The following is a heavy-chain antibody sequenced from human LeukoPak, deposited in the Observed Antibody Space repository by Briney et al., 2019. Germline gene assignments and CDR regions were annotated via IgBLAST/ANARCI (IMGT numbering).Heavy chain of an antibody. V-gene: IGHV3-15*01. J-gene: IGHJ4*02. Sequence: GGSLRLSCAASGFTFSNAWMSWVRQAPGKGLEWVGRIKSKTDGATTDYAAPVKGRFTISRDDSKNTLYMQMNSLKTEDTAVYSCTTIRTMVRGVPDYWGQGTLVTVSS. CDR2: IKSKTDGATT. CDR1: GFTFSNAW. CDR3: TTIRTMVRGVPDY. D-gene: IGHD3-10*01.